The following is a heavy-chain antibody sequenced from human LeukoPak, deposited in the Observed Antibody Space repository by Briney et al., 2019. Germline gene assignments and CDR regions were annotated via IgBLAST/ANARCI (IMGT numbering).Heavy chain of an antibody. CDR3: ARDLPPYSGSYYDA. CDR2: INHSGST. D-gene: IGHD1-26*01. CDR1: GGSFSGYY. Sequence: SETLSLTCAVYGGSFSGYYWSWIRQPPGKGLEWIGEINHSGSTNYNPSLKSRVTISVDTSKNQFSLKLSSVTAADTAVYYCARDLPPYSGSYYDAWGQGTLVTVSS. V-gene: IGHV4-34*01. J-gene: IGHJ5*02.